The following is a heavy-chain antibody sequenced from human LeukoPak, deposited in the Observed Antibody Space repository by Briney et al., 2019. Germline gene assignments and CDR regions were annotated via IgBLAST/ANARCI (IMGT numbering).Heavy chain of an antibody. CDR3: ASLSSWYGVYYYYYMDV. CDR2: IYHSGST. J-gene: IGHJ6*03. D-gene: IGHD6-13*01. CDR1: GYSISSGYY. Sequence: SETLSLTCAVSGYSISSGYYWGWIRQPPGKGLEWIGSIYHSGSTYYNPSLKSRVTISADTSKNQFSLKLSSVTAADTAVYYCASLSSWYGVYYYYYMDVWGKGTTVTVSS. V-gene: IGHV4-38-2*01.